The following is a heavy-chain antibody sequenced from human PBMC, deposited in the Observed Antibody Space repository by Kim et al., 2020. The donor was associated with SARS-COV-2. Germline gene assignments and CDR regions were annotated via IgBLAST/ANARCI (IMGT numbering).Heavy chain of an antibody. CDR1: GFTFSSYS. J-gene: IGHJ3*02. CDR2: ISSSSSTI. Sequence: GGSLRLSCAASGFTFSSYSMNWVRQAPGKGLEWVSYISSSSSTIYYADSVKGRFTISRDNAKNSLYLQMNSLRDEDTAVYYCARDFSREKASYGRRYDAFDIWGQGTMVTVSS. V-gene: IGHV3-48*02. CDR3: ARDFSREKASYGRRYDAFDI. D-gene: IGHD4-17*01.